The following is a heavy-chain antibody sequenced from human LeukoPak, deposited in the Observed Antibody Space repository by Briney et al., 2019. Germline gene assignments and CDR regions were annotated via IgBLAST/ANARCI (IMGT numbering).Heavy chain of an antibody. CDR1: GFTFSNYG. D-gene: IGHD6-19*01. V-gene: IGHV3-23*01. Sequence: GGSLRLSCAASGFTFSNYGMSWVRQAPGKGLERVAAISTGGTYTYYADSVKGRFTISRDNSRDTLYLQMDSLRAEDTALYYCAKRSAVPGSGYYFDYWGQGTLVTVSS. CDR3: AKRSAVPGSGYYFDY. CDR2: ISTGGTYT. J-gene: IGHJ4*02.